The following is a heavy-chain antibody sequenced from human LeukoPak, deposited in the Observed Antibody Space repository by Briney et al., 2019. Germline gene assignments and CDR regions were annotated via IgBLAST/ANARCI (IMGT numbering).Heavy chain of an antibody. J-gene: IGHJ4*02. CDR2: ISYDGSNK. CDR1: GFTFSSYG. V-gene: IGHV3-30*18. Sequence: GGSLRLSCAASGFTFSSYGMRWPRQAPSQGLEWVAVISYDGSNKYDADSVKGRFTISRDNSKSTLYLQMNSLRAEDTAVYYCAKDSTPYYFDYWGQGTLVTVSS. CDR3: AKDSTPYYFDY. D-gene: IGHD2-15*01.